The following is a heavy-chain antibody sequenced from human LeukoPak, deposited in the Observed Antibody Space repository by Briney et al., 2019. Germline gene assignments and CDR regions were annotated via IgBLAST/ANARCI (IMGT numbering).Heavy chain of an antibody. D-gene: IGHD3-3*01. CDR3: ARVYYDFWSGYEYDAFDI. CDR1: GYTFTSYG. V-gene: IGHV1-18*01. J-gene: IGHJ3*02. Sequence: ASVKVSCKASGYTFTSYGISWVRQAPGQGLEWMGWISAYNGNTNYAQKLQGRVTMTTDTSTSTAYMELRSLRSDDTAVYYCARVYYDFWSGYEYDAFDIWGQGTMVAVSS. CDR2: ISAYNGNT.